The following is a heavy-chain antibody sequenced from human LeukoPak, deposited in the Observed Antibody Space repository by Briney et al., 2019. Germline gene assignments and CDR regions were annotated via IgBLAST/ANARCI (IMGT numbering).Heavy chain of an antibody. V-gene: IGHV3-23*01. CDR2: ISGSGGST. CDR3: AKSYCSGGSCYRGDY. D-gene: IGHD2-15*01. CDR1: GFTFSSYA. J-gene: IGHJ4*02. Sequence: GRSQSLSCAASGFTFSSYAMSWVRQAPGKGLEWVSAISGSGGSTYYADSVKGRFTISRDNSKNTLYLQMNSLRAEDTAVYYCAKSYCSGGSCYRGDYWGQGTLVTVSS.